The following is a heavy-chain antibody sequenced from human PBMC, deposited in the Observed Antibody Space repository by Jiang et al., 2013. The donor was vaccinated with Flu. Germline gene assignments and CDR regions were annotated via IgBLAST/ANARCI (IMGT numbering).Heavy chain of an antibody. V-gene: IGHV4-39*01. D-gene: IGHD3-16*01. Sequence: KPSETLSLTCTVSGGSISTSSYYWDWIRQSPEKGLEWIASIYYTGTTYYNPSLKRRVTISVDTSKNELSLKLTSVTAADTAVYYCARRQFATSPLDPWGLGLLVTVSS. CDR1: GGSISTSSYY. CDR3: ARRQFATSPLDP. CDR2: IYYTGTT. J-gene: IGHJ5*02.